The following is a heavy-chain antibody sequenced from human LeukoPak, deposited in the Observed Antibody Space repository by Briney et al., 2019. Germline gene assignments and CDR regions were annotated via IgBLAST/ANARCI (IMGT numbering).Heavy chain of an antibody. D-gene: IGHD6-13*01. V-gene: IGHV4-59*01. CDR2: IYYSGSN. CDR3: ARDLLSTAGYFDY. Sequence: PSETLSLTCTVSGGSISSYYWSWIRQPPGKGLEWIGYIYYSGSNNYNPSLKSRVTISVDTSKNQFSLNLSSVTAADTAVYCCARDLLSTAGYFDYWGQGTLVTVSS. CDR1: GGSISSYY. J-gene: IGHJ4*02.